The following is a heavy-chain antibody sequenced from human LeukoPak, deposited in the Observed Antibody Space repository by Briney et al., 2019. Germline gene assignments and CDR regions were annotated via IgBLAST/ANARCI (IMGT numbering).Heavy chain of an antibody. CDR3: AKGAYYGD. V-gene: IGHV3-23*01. J-gene: IGHJ4*02. D-gene: IGHD3-3*01. Sequence: PGGSLRLSCAASGFTFSSYWMNWVRQAPGKGLEWLSTISGSGDNTYYADSVKGRFTVSRDNSKNTLYLQMNSLRVEDTAMYYCAKGAYYGDWGQGTLVTVSS. CDR2: ISGSGDNT. CDR1: GFTFSSYW.